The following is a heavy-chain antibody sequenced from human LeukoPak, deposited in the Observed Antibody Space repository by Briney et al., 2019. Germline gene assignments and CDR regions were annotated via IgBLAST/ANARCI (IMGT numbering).Heavy chain of an antibody. V-gene: IGHV1-18*01. J-gene: IGHJ3*02. Sequence: GASVKVSCKASGYTFTSYGISWVRQAPGQGLEWMGWISAYNGNTNYAQKLQGRVTMTTDTSTSTAYMELRSLRSDDTAVYYCARDGRAYCGGDCRVAFDIWGQGTMVTVSS. CDR3: ARDGRAYCGGDCRVAFDI. CDR2: ISAYNGNT. D-gene: IGHD2-21*02. CDR1: GYTFTSYG.